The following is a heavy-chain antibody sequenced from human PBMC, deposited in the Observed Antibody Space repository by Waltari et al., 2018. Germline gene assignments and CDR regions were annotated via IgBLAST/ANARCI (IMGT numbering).Heavy chain of an antibody. CDR3: VREALPGNKIIDY. CDR2: IKGNTGDS. CDR1: GYTFTAYY. Sequence: QVQLVQSGAEVRDPGASVKVSCKTSGYTFTAYYLHWVRQAPGQGLEWMEWIKGNTGDSNSAQTVQGRVTVTRDTSMSTVYMELGRLRSDDTALYYCVREALPGNKIIDYWGQGTLLTVSS. V-gene: IGHV1-2*02. J-gene: IGHJ4*02. D-gene: IGHD1-1*01.